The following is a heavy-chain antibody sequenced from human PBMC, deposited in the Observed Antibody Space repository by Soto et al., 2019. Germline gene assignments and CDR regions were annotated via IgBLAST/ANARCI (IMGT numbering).Heavy chain of an antibody. CDR1: GGSITSGGFS. CDR2: VHHTGNT. Sequence: QVQLKESGSGLVKPAQTLSLTCAVSGGSITSGGFSWSWIRQPPVKGLEWIGYVHHTGNTDYHPSLGSRVTISLDRYRNRFSLNLTAVTAADTATYDCAKDCGGTCLDAFDVWGPGTTVIVSS. J-gene: IGHJ3*01. D-gene: IGHD2-15*01. V-gene: IGHV4-30-2*01. CDR3: AKDCGGTCLDAFDV.